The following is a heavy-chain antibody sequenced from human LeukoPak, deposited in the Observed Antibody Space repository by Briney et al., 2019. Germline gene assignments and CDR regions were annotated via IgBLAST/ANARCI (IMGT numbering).Heavy chain of an antibody. J-gene: IGHJ6*02. CDR2: INPNNGGT. Sequence: GASVKVSCMTSGYAFTANYIHWVRQAPGQGLEWMGWINPNNGGTRCAQKFQGWVTMTRDRSISTVYMEFSGLKSDDTATYFCARGGPVGATTLAYYQYYAMDVWGQGTTVTVSS. CDR3: ARGGPVGATTLAYYQYYAMDV. V-gene: IGHV1-2*04. CDR1: GYAFTANY. D-gene: IGHD1-26*01.